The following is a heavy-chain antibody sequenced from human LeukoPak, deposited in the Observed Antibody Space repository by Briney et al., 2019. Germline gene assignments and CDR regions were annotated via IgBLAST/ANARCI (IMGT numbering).Heavy chain of an antibody. CDR2: VSLSGLT. CDR3: SRESGAFSPFGY. V-gene: IGHV4-4*02. J-gene: IGHJ4*02. CDR1: GGSITSTNW. D-gene: IGHD1-26*01. Sequence: PSETLSLTCGVSGGSITSTNWWSWVRQPPGQGLEWIGEVSLSGLTNYNPSLSSRVIMALDTSKNHLSLNLTSVTAADTAVYYCSRESGAFSPFGYWGQGALVTVPS.